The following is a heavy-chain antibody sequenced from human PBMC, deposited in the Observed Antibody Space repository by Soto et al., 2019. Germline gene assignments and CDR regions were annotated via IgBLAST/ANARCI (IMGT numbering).Heavy chain of an antibody. CDR2: TYYSGST. Sequence: SETLSLTCTASGGSISSYYWSWIRQPPGKGLEWIGYTYYSGSTNYNPSLKSRVTISVDTSKNQFSLKLSSVTAADTAVYYCARGGIAAAGTDWFDPWGQGTLATVSS. CDR1: GGSISSYY. J-gene: IGHJ5*02. D-gene: IGHD6-13*01. V-gene: IGHV4-59*01. CDR3: ARGGIAAAGTDWFDP.